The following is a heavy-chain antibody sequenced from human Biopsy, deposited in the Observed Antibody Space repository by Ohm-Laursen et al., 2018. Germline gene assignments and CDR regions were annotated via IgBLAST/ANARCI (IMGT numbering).Heavy chain of an antibody. D-gene: IGHD1-26*01. CDR2: ISYDGSGE. CDR3: ARDPIVGSKADGMDV. Sequence: SLRLSCSAAGFTFTSYGMHWVRQAPGKGLEWVAVISYDGSGEYYADSLQGRFTISRDNPKNTVDLQMNSLRAEDTAVYFCARDPIVGSKADGMDVWGQGTTVTVSS. J-gene: IGHJ6*02. V-gene: IGHV3-30*03. CDR1: GFTFTSYG.